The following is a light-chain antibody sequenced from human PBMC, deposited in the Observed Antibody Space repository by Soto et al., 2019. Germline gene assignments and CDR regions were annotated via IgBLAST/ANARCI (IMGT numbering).Light chain of an antibody. CDR1: QGISSY. J-gene: IGKJ3*01. CDR3: QQYCTYPFT. CDR2: GAS. Sequence: AIRMTQSPSSLSASTGDRVTITCQASQGISSYLAWYQQKPGKAPNLLIYGASTLQSGVPSRFSGSGSGTDFALTISCLQSEDFATYYCQQYCTYPFTFGPGTKVDIK. V-gene: IGKV1-8*01.